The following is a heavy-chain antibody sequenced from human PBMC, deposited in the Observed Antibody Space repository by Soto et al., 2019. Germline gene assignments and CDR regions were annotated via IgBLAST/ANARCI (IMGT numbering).Heavy chain of an antibody. CDR3: AKTRGAIVGATGHDY. D-gene: IGHD1-26*01. CDR1: GFTFSSYG. CDR2: ISYDGSNK. Sequence: GGSLRLSCAASGFTFSSYGMHWVRQAPGKGLEWVAVISYDGSNKYYADSVKGRFTISRDNSKNTLYLQMNSLRAEDTAVYYCAKTRGAIVGATGHDYWGQGTLVTVSS. J-gene: IGHJ4*02. V-gene: IGHV3-30*18.